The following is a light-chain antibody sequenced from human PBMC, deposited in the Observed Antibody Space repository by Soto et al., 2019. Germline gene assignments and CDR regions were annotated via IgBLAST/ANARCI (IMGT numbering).Light chain of an antibody. J-gene: IGLJ3*02. V-gene: IGLV1-51*01. CDR1: SSNIGNDC. Sequence: QSVLTQPPSVSAAPGQTVTVSCSGNSSNIGNDCVCWYRQLPGTAPKFLIYNNNRRPSGIPDRFSGSKSGTSAILGITGLQTGDEADYYCGTWDGSLSPWVFGGGTKVTVL. CDR2: NNN. CDR3: GTWDGSLSPWV.